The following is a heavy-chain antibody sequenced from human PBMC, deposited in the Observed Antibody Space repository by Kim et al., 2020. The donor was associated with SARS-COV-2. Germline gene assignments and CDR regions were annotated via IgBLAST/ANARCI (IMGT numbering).Heavy chain of an antibody. Sequence: ESVKGRFTISRDNSKNTMYLQMNSLSAEDTAVYYCAKGGVACDYYYGMDVWGQGTTVTVSS. J-gene: IGHJ6*02. V-gene: IGHV3-23*01. CDR3: AKGGVACDYYYGMDV. D-gene: IGHD5-12*01.